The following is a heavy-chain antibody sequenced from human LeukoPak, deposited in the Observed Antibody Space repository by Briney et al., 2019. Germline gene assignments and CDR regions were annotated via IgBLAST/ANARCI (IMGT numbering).Heavy chain of an antibody. CDR3: ARSQSTMATRSLDY. D-gene: IGHD5-24*01. Sequence: GGSLRLSCATSGFTFNKYRMTWVRQAPGKGLEWVANINQDGSDIYYLDSLGGRFTISRDNAAGSLFLHMDSLTVEDTAVYYCARSQSTMATRSLDYWGRGTRVTVSS. CDR1: GFTFNKYR. J-gene: IGHJ4*02. CDR2: INQDGSDI. V-gene: IGHV3-7*01.